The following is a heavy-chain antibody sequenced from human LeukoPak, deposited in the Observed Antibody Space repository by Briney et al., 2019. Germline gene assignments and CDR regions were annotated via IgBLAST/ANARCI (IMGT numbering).Heavy chain of an antibody. V-gene: IGHV3-11*04. Sequence: GGSLRLSCAASGFTFSDYYMSWIRQAPGKGLEWVSYISSSGSSINYADSVRGRFTISRDNAKNSLYLQMSSLRAEDTAVYYCARALTGYYGSGEGGYWGQGTLVTVSS. D-gene: IGHD3-10*01. J-gene: IGHJ4*02. CDR3: ARALTGYYGSGEGGY. CDR2: ISSSGSSI. CDR1: GFTFSDYY.